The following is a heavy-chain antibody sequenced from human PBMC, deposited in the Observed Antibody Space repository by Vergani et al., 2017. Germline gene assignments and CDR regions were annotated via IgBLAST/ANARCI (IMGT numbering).Heavy chain of an antibody. V-gene: IGHV3-7*03. CDR1: GFTFSSYW. D-gene: IGHD3-3*01. CDR2: IKQDGSEK. Sequence: EVQLVESGGGLVQPGGSLRLSCAASGFTFSSYWMSWVRQAPGKGLEWVANIKQDGSEKYYVDSVKGRFIISRDNAKNSLYRQMNSLRAEDTAVYYCARSSYYDFWSGYYTPGYYDYMDVWGKGTTVTVSS. J-gene: IGHJ6*03. CDR3: ARSSYYDFWSGYYTPGYYDYMDV.